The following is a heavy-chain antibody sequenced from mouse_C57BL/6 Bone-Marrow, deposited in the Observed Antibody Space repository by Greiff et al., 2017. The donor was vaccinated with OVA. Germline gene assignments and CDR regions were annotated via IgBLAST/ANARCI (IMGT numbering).Heavy chain of an antibody. CDR3: AMDSDYSNFAY. Sequence: VKLMESGAELVKPGASVKVSCKASGYTFTSYWMHWVKQRPGQGLEWIGRIHPSDSDTNYNQKFKGKATLTVDKSSSTAYMQLSSLTSEDSAVYYCAMDSDYSNFAYWGQGTLVTVSA. V-gene: IGHV1-74*01. J-gene: IGHJ3*01. CDR2: IHPSDSDT. CDR1: GYTFTSYW. D-gene: IGHD2-5*01.